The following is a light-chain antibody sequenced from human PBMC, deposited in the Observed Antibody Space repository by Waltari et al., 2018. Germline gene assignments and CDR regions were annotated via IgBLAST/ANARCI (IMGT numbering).Light chain of an antibody. CDR2: WAS. Sequence: DIVMTQSPDSLAVSLGERATLNCKSSQNLLYTSNNKNSLAWYQQKPGQPPKLLIYWASTRQPGVPDRFGGSGSGTDFTLTISSLQAEDVALYYCQQYYSIPWTFGQGTKVEIK. J-gene: IGKJ1*01. CDR3: QQYYSIPWT. V-gene: IGKV4-1*01. CDR1: QNLLYTSNNKNS.